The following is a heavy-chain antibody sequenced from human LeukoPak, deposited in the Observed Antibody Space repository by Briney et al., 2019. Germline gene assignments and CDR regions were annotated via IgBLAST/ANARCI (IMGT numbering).Heavy chain of an antibody. D-gene: IGHD1-26*01. V-gene: IGHV4-38-2*02. J-gene: IGHJ4*02. Sequence: SETLSLTCTVSGYSISSGYYWGWIRQPPGKGLEWIGSIYHSGSTYYNPSLKSRVTISVDTSKNQFSLKLSSVTAADTAVYYCARDQYSGSYSDYWGQGTLVTVS. CDR2: IYHSGST. CDR3: ARDQYSGSYSDY. CDR1: GYSISSGYY.